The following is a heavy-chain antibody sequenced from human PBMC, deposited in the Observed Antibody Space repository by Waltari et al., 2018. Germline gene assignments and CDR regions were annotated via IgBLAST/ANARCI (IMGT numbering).Heavy chain of an antibody. CDR3: ARDRSRDAPGADYYYYMDV. CDR1: GFPFSNSA. Sequence: QVPLVESGGGVVQPGRSLEVCCAAAGFPFSNSATHWVRQAQGKWLEWGAVIWYDGRNKYYADSVKGRFTISRDNSKNTLYLQMISLRAEDTAVYYCARDRSRDAPGADYYYYMDVWGKGTTVTVSS. D-gene: IGHD2-8*01. J-gene: IGHJ6*03. V-gene: IGHV3-33*01. CDR2: IWYDGRNK.